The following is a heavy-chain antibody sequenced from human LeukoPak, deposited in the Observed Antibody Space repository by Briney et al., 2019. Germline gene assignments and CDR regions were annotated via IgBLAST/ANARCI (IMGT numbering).Heavy chain of an antibody. J-gene: IGHJ4*02. CDR1: GFSFGDYA. D-gene: IGHD2-2*02. CDR2: IISKTYGGTT. V-gene: IGHV3-49*04. Sequence: PGGSLRLSCTASGFSFGDYAMSWVRQAPGKGLEWVGFIISKTYGGTTEYAASVKGRFTISRDDSKSIAYLQMDSLKTEDTAMYYCTRSSYRGPPRVTDYWGQGTLVTVSS. CDR3: TRSSYRGPPRVTDY.